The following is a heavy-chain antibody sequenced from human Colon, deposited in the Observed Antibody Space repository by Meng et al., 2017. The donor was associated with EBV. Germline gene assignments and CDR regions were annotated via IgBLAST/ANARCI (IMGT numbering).Heavy chain of an antibody. CDR2: INHSGTI. V-gene: IGHV4-34*01. J-gene: IGHJ5*02. Sequence: QQGGAGLVRPSVHRSLTCAVYGCPGSGNDWSCIRQTPGKVLEWIVKINHSGTINYNPSLRSRVTRSVDRSNNQFSLRLSSVTSADTAVYYCARGGGVIKGLVTWFDPWCQGTLVTVSS. CDR3: ARGGGVIKGLVTWFDP. CDR1: GCPGSGND. D-gene: IGHD2-8*01.